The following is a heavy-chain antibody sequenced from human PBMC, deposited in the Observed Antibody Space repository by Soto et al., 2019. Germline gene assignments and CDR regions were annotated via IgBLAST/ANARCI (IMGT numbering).Heavy chain of an antibody. V-gene: IGHV4-59*08. J-gene: IGHJ4*02. CDR1: GGSISSYY. D-gene: IGHD1-26*01. Sequence: QVQLQESGPGLVKPSETLSLTCTVSGGSISSYYWSWIRQPPGKGLEWIGYIYYSGSTNYNPSLXGXAXIXXDTSKNQFALKLGSVTAADTAVYYCARRWGAAFDYWGQGTLVTVSS. CDR3: ARRWGAAFDY. CDR2: IYYSGST.